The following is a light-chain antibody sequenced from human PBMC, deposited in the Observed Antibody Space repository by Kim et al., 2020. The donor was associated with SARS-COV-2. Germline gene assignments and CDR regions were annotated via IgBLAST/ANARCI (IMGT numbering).Light chain of an antibody. CDR3: QQYGSPWT. CDR1: QSISSSY. J-gene: IGKJ1*01. Sequence: LSPGERATLSCRASQSISSSYLAWYQQKPGQAPRLLSYAASNRATGIPDRFSGSGSGTDFTLTISRLEPEDFAVYYCQQYGSPWTFGQGTKVDIK. CDR2: AAS. V-gene: IGKV3-20*01.